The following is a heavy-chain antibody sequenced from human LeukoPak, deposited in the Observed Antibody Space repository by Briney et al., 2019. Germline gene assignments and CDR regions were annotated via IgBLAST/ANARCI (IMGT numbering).Heavy chain of an antibody. J-gene: IGHJ5*02. CDR1: GFTFHKYP. V-gene: IGHV3-43*02. CDR3: TQDYMESYLA. D-gene: IGHD1-26*01. Sequence: GGSLRLSCAASGFTFHKYPMHWVRQPPGKGLEWVALVLENGGTTFYAGSVKGRFTISRDNSKNSVYLQMNSLISEDTALYYCTQDYMESYLAWGQGTLVTVSS. CDR2: VLENGGTT.